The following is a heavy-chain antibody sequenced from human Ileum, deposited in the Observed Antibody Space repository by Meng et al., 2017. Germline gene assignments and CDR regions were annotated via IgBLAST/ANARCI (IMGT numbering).Heavy chain of an antibody. CDR1: GYNFISAT. CDR2: INPGKGNT. V-gene: IGHV1-3*01. CDR3: ARTQWLVLFHFDS. J-gene: IGHJ4*02. Sequence: SVKVSCKASGYNFISATIHWVRQAPGQRLEWIGWINPGKGNTKYSQNFQGRVIMTRDTSASTAYMELDSLTSEDTAVYYCARTQWLVLFHFDSWGQGTLVTVSS. D-gene: IGHD6-19*01.